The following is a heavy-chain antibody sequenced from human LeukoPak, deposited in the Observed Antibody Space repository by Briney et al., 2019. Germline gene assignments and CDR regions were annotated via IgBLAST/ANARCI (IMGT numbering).Heavy chain of an antibody. CDR3: ARVLYFGDYYYYMDV. CDR2: LNYSGRI. Sequence: SETLSLTCTVSGGSTTNHYWSWLRPPPGKGLGWVGYLNYSGRINYNPSLESRVTMTTHRSKNQFSLKLSSVTAADTAVYYCARVLYFGDYYYYMDVWGRGTTVTVS. V-gene: IGHV4-59*11. J-gene: IGHJ6*03. CDR1: GGSTTNHY. D-gene: IGHD3-16*01.